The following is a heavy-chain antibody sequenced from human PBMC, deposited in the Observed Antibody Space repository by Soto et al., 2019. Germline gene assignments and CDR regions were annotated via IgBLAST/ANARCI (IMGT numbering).Heavy chain of an antibody. CDR1: GFTVSINY. CDR2: ISSSSSTI. V-gene: IGHV3-48*01. D-gene: IGHD6-13*01. J-gene: IGHJ5*02. CDR3: ARHPERIAEIGWFDP. Sequence: GGSLRLSCTASGFTVSINYMSWVRQAPGKGLEWVSYISSSSSTIYYADSVKGRFTISRDNAKNSLYLQMNSLRAEDTAVYYCARHPERIAEIGWFDPWGQGTLVTVSS.